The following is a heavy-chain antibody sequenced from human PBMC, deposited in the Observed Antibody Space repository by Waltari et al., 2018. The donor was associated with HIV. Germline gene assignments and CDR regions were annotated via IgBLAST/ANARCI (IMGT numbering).Heavy chain of an antibody. CDR1: GFTFSSYW. CDR2: IKQDGSEK. V-gene: IGHV3-7*01. D-gene: IGHD3-3*01. Sequence: EVQLVESGGGLVQPGGSLRLSCAASGFTFSSYWMSWVSQAPGKGLEWVANIKQDGSEKYYVDSVKGRFTISRDNAKNSLYLQMNSLRAEDTAVYYCARADYDFWSGSVYYYYGMDVWGQGTTVTVSS. J-gene: IGHJ6*02. CDR3: ARADYDFWSGSVYYYYGMDV.